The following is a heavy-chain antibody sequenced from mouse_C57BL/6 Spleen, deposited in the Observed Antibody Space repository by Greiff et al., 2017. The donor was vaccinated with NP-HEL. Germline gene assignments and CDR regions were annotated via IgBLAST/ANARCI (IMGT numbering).Heavy chain of an antibody. D-gene: IGHD1-1*01. V-gene: IGHV1-81*01. Sequence: QVQLKESGAELARPGASVKLSCKASGYTFTSYGISWVKQSTGQGLEWIGEIYPRSGHTYYNEKFKGKATLTADKSSSTAYMELRSLTSDDSAVYFCARSTTVNDYWGQGTTLTVSS. CDR1: GYTFTSYG. CDR2: IYPRSGHT. J-gene: IGHJ2*01. CDR3: ARSTTVNDY.